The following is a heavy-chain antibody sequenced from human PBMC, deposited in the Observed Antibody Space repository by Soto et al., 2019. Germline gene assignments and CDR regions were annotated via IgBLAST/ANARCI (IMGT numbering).Heavy chain of an antibody. V-gene: IGHV1-69*13. Sequence: SVKVSCKASGGTFSSYAISWVRQAPGQGLEWMGGIIPIFGTANYAQKFQGRVTITADESTSTAYMELSSLRSEDTAVYYCATSLTNYDFWSGYSRYFQHWGQGTLVTVSS. J-gene: IGHJ1*01. CDR3: ATSLTNYDFWSGYSRYFQH. CDR1: GGTFSSYA. D-gene: IGHD3-3*01. CDR2: IIPIFGTA.